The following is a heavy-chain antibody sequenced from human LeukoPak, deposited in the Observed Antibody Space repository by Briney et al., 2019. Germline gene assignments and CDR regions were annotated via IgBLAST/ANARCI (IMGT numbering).Heavy chain of an antibody. D-gene: IGHD1-1*01. CDR2: IYYSGST. CDR3: ARGEVPGTLPGNEDTSYYYYMDV. CDR1: GGSISSYY. V-gene: IGHV4-59*01. Sequence: SETLPLTCTVSGGSISSYYWSWIRQPPGKGLEWIGYIYYSGSTNYNPSLKSRVTISVDTSKNQFSLKLSSVTAADTAVYYCARGEVPGTLPGNEDTSYYYYMDVWGKGTTVTVSS. J-gene: IGHJ6*03.